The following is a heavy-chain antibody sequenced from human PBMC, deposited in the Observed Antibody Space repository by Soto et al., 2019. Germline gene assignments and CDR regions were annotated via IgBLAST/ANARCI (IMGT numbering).Heavy chain of an antibody. D-gene: IGHD3-22*01. V-gene: IGHV1-18*01. J-gene: IGHJ4*02. CDR2: ISAYNGNT. CDR3: ARDWGMYYYDSSGYPDPFDY. Sequence: GASVKVSCKASGYTFTSYGISWVRQAPGQGLEWMGWISAYNGNTNYAQKLQGRVTMTTDTSTSTAYMELRSLRSDDTAVYYCARDWGMYYYDSSGYPDPFDYWGQGTLVTVSS. CDR1: GYTFTSYG.